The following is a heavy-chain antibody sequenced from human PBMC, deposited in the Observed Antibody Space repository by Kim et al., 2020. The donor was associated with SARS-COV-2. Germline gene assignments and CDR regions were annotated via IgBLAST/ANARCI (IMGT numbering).Heavy chain of an antibody. CDR2: MKPDGSDK. Sequence: GGSLRLSCAASGFRFSGYWMSWVRQAPGKGLEWVAIMKPDGSDKYYVDSVKGRFTISRDNSKNSLYLQMNSLRAEDTAIYYCVRDWTDDYYYYGMDVWGQGTTVAVSS. CDR3: VRDWTDDYYYYGMDV. CDR1: GFRFSGYW. D-gene: IGHD3-3*01. V-gene: IGHV3-7*01. J-gene: IGHJ6*02.